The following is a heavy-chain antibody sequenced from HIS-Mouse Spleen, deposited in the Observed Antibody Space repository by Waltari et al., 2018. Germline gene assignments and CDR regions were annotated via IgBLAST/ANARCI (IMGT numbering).Heavy chain of an antibody. CDR3: ARVPGDYSGAFDI. CDR1: GGSISSSSYY. J-gene: IGHJ3*02. D-gene: IGHD4-17*01. CDR2: IYYSGST. V-gene: IGHV4-39*07. Sequence: QLQLQESGPGLVKPSETLSLTCTVSGGSISSSSYYGGWIRQPPGKGLEWIGSIYYSGSTYYNPSLKSRVTISVDTSKNQFSLKLSSVTAADTAVYYCARVPGDYSGAFDIWGQGTMVTVSS.